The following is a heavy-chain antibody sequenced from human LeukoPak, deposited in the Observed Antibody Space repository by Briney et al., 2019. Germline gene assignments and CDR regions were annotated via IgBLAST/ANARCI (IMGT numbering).Heavy chain of an antibody. V-gene: IGHV4-34*01. J-gene: IGHJ6*04. CDR3: ARTPNLRYSQLHYGMDV. CDR1: GGSFSGYY. Sequence: PSETLSLTCAVYGGSFSGYYWSWIRQPPGKGLEWIGEINHSGSTNYNPSLKSRVTISVDTSKNQFSLKLGSVTAADTAVYYCARTPNLRYSQLHYGMDVWGKGTTVTVSS. D-gene: IGHD3-9*01. CDR2: INHSGST.